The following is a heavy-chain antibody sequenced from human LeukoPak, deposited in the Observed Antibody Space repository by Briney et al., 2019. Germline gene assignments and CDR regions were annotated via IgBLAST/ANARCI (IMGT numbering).Heavy chain of an antibody. V-gene: IGHV4-39*07. CDR1: GGSISSSSYY. J-gene: IGHJ4*02. CDR3: ARDSPYSSGWFNKQFDY. Sequence: SETLSLTCTVSGGSISSSSYYWGWIRQPPGKGLEWIGSIYYSGSTYYKSSLKGRVTISVDTSKNQFSLKLSSVTAADTAVYYCARDSPYSSGWFNKQFDYWGQGTLVTVSS. D-gene: IGHD6-19*01. CDR2: IYYSGST.